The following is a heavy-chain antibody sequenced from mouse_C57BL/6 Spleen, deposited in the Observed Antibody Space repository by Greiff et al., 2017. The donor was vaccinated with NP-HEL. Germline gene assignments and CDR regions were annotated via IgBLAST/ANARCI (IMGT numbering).Heavy chain of an antibody. V-gene: IGHV1-76*01. J-gene: IGHJ3*01. D-gene: IGHD1-1*01. Sequence: QVQLKQSGAELVRPGASVKLSCKASGYTFTDYYINWVKQRPGQGLEWIARIYPGSGNTYYNEKFKGKATLTAEKSSSTAYMQLSSLTSEDSAVYFCARPFITTVVPFAYWGQGTLVTVSA. CDR3: ARPFITTVVPFAY. CDR1: GYTFTDYY. CDR2: IYPGSGNT.